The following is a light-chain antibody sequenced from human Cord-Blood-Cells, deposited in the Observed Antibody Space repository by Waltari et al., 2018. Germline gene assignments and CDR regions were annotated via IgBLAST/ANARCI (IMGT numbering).Light chain of an antibody. CDR1: SSNIGAGYD. CDR3: QSYDSSLSGYV. J-gene: IGLJ1*01. CDR2: GNS. V-gene: IGLV1-40*01. Sequence: QSVLTQPPSVSGAPGQRVTISCTGSSSNIGAGYDVHWYQQLPGTAPKLLIYGNSNRPSGVPDRVSGSKSGTSASLGITGLQAEDEADYYCQSYDSSLSGYVFGTGTKVTVL.